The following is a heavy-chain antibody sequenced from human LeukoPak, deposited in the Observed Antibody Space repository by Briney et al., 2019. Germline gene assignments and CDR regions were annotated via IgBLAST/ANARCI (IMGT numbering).Heavy chain of an antibody. V-gene: IGHV1-69*13. CDR2: IIPIFGTA. Sequence: SVKVSCKASGGTFSSYAISWVRQAPGQGLEWMGGIIPIFGTANYAQKFQGRVTITADESTSTAYMELSSLRSEDTAVYYCARRWSVGATSGASDIWGQGTMVTVSS. D-gene: IGHD1-26*01. CDR3: ARRWSVGATSGASDI. J-gene: IGHJ3*02. CDR1: GGTFSSYA.